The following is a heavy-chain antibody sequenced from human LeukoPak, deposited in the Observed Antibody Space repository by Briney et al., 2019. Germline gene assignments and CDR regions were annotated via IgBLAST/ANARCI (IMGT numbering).Heavy chain of an antibody. D-gene: IGHD5-18*01. J-gene: IGHJ4*02. V-gene: IGHV3-74*01. CDR3: ARGGGYSYGSFDY. Sequence: GGSLRLSCAASGFTFSSYWMHWVRQAPGKGLVWVSRINRGGSSTSYADSVKGRFTISRDNAKNTLYLQMNSLRAEDTAVYYCARGGGYSYGSFDYWGQGTLVTVSS. CDR2: INRGGSST. CDR1: GFTFSSYW.